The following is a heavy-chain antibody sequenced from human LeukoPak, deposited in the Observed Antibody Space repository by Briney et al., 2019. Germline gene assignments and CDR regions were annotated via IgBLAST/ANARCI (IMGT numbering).Heavy chain of an antibody. Sequence: GASVKVSCKVSGYTLTELSIHWVRQAPGKGLERMGGFYPEDGETFYAQKCQARVTMTEDTSTDTAYTELSSLRSEDTAVYYCATDYYYDSSGSYYTVDYWGQGTLVTVSS. V-gene: IGHV1-24*01. CDR1: GYTLTELS. CDR3: ATDYYYDSSGSYYTVDY. J-gene: IGHJ4*02. CDR2: FYPEDGET. D-gene: IGHD3-22*01.